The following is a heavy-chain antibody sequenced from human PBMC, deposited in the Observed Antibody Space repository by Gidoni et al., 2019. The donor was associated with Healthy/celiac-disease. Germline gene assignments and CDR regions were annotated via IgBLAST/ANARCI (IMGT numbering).Heavy chain of an antibody. J-gene: IGHJ4*02. V-gene: IGHV3-53*01. CDR1: GFTVSSNY. D-gene: IGHD6-13*01. CDR2: IYSGGST. CDR3: ARDLLRQLGDY. Sequence: EVQLVESGGGWIQPGGSLRLSCAASGFTVSSNYMSWVRQAPGKGLEWVSFIYSGGSTYYADSVKGRFTISRDNSKNTLYLQMNSLRAEDTAVYYCARDLLRQLGDYWGQGTLVTVSS.